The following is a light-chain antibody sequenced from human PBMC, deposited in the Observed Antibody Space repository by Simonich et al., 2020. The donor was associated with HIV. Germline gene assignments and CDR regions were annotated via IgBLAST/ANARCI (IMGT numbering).Light chain of an antibody. V-gene: IGKV4-1*01. CDR3: QQYYITPHT. J-gene: IGKJ1*01. CDR2: WAS. Sequence: DIVMTQSPDSLAVSLGERATINCKSSQTVLSSSNNKNYLAWYQQKPGQPPNLLIYWASTRESGVPDRFNGSGSETDFTLTISSLQAEDVAVYYCQQYYITPHTFGQGTKVEIK. CDR1: QTVLSSSNNKNY.